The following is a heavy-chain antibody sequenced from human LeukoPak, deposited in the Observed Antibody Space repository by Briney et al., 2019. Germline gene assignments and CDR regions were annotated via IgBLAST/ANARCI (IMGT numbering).Heavy chain of an antibody. CDR3: ASGTMVRGVITHFDY. J-gene: IGHJ4*02. Sequence: VASVKVSCEASGYTFTSYYMHWVRQAPGQGLEWMGIINPSGGSTSYAQKFQGRVTMTRDTSTSTVYMELSSLRSEDTAVYYCASGTMVRGVITHFDYWGQGTLVTVSS. V-gene: IGHV1-46*01. CDR2: INPSGGST. D-gene: IGHD3-10*01. CDR1: GYTFTSYY.